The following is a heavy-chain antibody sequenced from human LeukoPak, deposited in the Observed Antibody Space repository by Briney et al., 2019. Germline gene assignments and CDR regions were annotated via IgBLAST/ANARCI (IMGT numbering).Heavy chain of an antibody. J-gene: IGHJ3*02. Sequence: ASVKVSCKASGYTFTGYYMHWVRQAPGQGLKWMGWINPNSGGTNYAQKFQGRVTMTRDTSISTAYMELSRLRSDDTAVYYCARVELRAFDAFDIWGQGTMVTVSS. CDR1: GYTFTGYY. D-gene: IGHD1-26*01. V-gene: IGHV1-2*02. CDR2: INPNSGGT. CDR3: ARVELRAFDAFDI.